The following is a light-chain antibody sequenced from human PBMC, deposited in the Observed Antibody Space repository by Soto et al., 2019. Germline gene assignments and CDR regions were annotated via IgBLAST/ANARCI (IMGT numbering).Light chain of an antibody. CDR2: GAS. CDR1: QSISGT. J-gene: IGKJ5*01. Sequence: DIVMTQSPATLSVSPGGRATLSCRASQSISGTLAWYQQKPGQAPRLLIYGASTRADGFPARFSGSGSGTDFTLTISGLQPEDFAVYYCQQYHQWPPITFGQGTRLEIK. CDR3: QQYHQWPPIT. V-gene: IGKV3-15*01.